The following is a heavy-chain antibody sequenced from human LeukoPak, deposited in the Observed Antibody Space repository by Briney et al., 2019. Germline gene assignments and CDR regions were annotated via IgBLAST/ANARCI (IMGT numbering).Heavy chain of an antibody. CDR2: IYYSGST. Sequence: KSSETLSLTCTVSGGSISSYYWSWIWQPPGKGLEWIGYIYYSGSTNYNPSLKSRVTISVDTSKNQFSLKLSSVTAADTAVYYCARRGPWAYYFDYWGQGTLVTVSS. J-gene: IGHJ4*02. CDR1: GGSISSYY. D-gene: IGHD3-10*01. V-gene: IGHV4-59*08. CDR3: ARRGPWAYYFDY.